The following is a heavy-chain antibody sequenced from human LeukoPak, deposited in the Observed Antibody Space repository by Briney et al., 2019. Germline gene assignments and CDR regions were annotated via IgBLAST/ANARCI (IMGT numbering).Heavy chain of an antibody. CDR1: GGSLRGYY. CDR2: INHSGST. V-gene: IGHV4-34*01. D-gene: IGHD3-22*01. J-gene: IGHJ5*02. CDR3: ARPYYYDSRIDP. Sequence: SETLSLTCAVYGGSLRGYYWSWIRQPPGRGLEWIGEINHSGSTNYNPSLKSRVTISVDASKNQSSLKLSSVTAADTAVYYCARPYYYDSRIDPWGQGILVTVSS.